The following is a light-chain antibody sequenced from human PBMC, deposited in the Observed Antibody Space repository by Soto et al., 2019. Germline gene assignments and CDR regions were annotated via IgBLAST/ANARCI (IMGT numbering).Light chain of an antibody. CDR1: SSDVGGYNY. V-gene: IGLV2-8*01. Sequence: QSVLTQPPSASGSPGQSVAISCTGTSSDVGGYNYVSWYQQHPGKAPKLMIYEVNKRPSGVPDRFSGSKSGNTASLTVSRLQTEDEADYYCVSYTSSTTYVFGTGTKLTVL. CDR3: VSYTSSTTYV. J-gene: IGLJ1*01. CDR2: EVN.